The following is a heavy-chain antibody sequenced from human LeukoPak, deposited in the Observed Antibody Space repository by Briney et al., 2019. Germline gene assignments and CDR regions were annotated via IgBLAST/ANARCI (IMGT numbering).Heavy chain of an antibody. Sequence: ASVKLSCKASGYTFTSYGISWVRQAPGQGLEWMGWISAYNGNTKCAQNLQGRVTMTTDTSTSTAYMELRSLRSDDTAVYYCARDRVWDSSGWFTPTIRLDYWGQGTLVTVSS. J-gene: IGHJ4*02. CDR1: GYTFTSYG. CDR3: ARDRVWDSSGWFTPTIRLDY. CDR2: ISAYNGNT. D-gene: IGHD6-19*01. V-gene: IGHV1-18*01.